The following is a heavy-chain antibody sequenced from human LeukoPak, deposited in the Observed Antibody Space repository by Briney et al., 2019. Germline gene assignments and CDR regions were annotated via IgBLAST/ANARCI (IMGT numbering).Heavy chain of an antibody. J-gene: IGHJ4*02. CDR1: GFTFSGYV. D-gene: IGHD5-18*01. CDR3: TTGGTGYSYGYYFDY. CDR2: IKSKTDGGTT. Sequence: GGSLRLSCAASGFTFSGYVMTWVRQAPGKGLEWVGRIKSKTDGGTTDYAAPVKGRFTISRDDSKNTLYLQMNSLKTEDTAVYYCTTGGTGYSYGYYFDYWGQGTLVTVSS. V-gene: IGHV3-15*01.